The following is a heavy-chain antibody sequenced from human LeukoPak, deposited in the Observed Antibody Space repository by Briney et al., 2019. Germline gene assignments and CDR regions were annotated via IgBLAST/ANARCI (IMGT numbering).Heavy chain of an antibody. V-gene: IGHV4-39*07. J-gene: IGHJ4*02. CDR2: IYYSGST. Sequence: SETLSLTCTVSGASISTNSYYWGWIRQPPGKGLEWIGSIYYSGSTYYNPSLKSRVTISIDTSKNQFSLRLRSVTAADTAVYYCARESGSSGDYWGQGTLVTVSS. CDR3: ARESGSSGDY. D-gene: IGHD6-19*01. CDR1: GASISTNSYY.